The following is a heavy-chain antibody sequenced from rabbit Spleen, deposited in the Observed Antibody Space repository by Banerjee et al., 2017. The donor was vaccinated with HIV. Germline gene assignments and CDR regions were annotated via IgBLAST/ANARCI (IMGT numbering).Heavy chain of an antibody. D-gene: IGHD6-1*01. CDR3: ARDIYGNSGNVGYAFNL. V-gene: IGHV1S45*01. Sequence: QEHLVESGGGLVQPEGSLTLTCTASGFSFSSSYYMCWVRQAPGKGLEWIACIYGGWISYTYYPNWAKGRFTISKSSSTTVTLQMTSLTVADTATYFCARDIYGNSGNVGYAFNLWGPGTLVTVS. CDR2: IYGGWISYT. CDR1: GFSFSSSYY. J-gene: IGHJ4*01.